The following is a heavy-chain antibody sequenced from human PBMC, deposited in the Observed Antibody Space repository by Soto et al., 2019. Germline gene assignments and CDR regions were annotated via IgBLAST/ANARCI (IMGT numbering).Heavy chain of an antibody. CDR1: GGSIISCDYY. CDR3: ARGYDSSGYYEAVDY. D-gene: IGHD3-22*01. CDR2: IYYSGST. Sequence: SETLSLTCTVSGGSIISCDYYWSLIRQPPGKGLEWIGYIYYSGSTYYNPSLKSRVTISVDTSKNQFSLKLSSVTAADTAVYYCARGYDSSGYYEAVDYWGQGTLVTVSS. V-gene: IGHV4-30-4*01. J-gene: IGHJ4*02.